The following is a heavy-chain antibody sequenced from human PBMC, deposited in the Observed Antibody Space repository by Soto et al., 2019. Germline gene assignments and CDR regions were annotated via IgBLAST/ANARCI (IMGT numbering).Heavy chain of an antibody. J-gene: IGHJ6*03. CDR2: ISGSGGST. Sequence: EVQLLESGGGLVQPGGSLRLSCAASGFTFSSYAMSWVRQAPGKGLEWVSAISGSGGSTYYADSVKGRFTISRDNSKNTLYLQMNSLRAEDTAVYYCAKTHVPDYDFWRGYMDVWGKGTTVTVSS. CDR1: GFTFSSYA. V-gene: IGHV3-23*01. D-gene: IGHD3-3*01. CDR3: AKTHVPDYDFWRGYMDV.